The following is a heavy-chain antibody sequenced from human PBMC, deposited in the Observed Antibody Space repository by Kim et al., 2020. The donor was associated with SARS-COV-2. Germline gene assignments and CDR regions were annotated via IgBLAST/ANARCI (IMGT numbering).Heavy chain of an antibody. D-gene: IGHD6-13*01. V-gene: IGHV3-49*02. Sequence: TEYDASVKSRFTISRDDSKSIAYLQMNSLKTEDTAVYYCTRGGIAAAVGYWGQGTLVTVSS. J-gene: IGHJ4*02. CDR2: T. CDR3: TRGGIAAAVGY.